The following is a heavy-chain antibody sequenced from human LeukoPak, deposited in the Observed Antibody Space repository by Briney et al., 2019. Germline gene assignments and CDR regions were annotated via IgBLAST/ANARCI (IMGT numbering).Heavy chain of an antibody. Sequence: PSETLSLTCTVSGGSISSYYWSWIRQPPGKGLEWIGYIYYSGSTNYNPSLKSRVTISVDTSKNQFSLKLSSVTAADTAVYYCAREPDDYVWGSYRFFVYWGQGTLVTVSS. D-gene: IGHD3-16*02. CDR2: IYYSGST. J-gene: IGHJ4*02. CDR1: GGSISSYY. CDR3: AREPDDYVWGSYRFFVY. V-gene: IGHV4-59*01.